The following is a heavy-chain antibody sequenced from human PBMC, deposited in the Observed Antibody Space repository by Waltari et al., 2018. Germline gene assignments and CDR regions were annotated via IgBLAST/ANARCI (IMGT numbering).Heavy chain of an antibody. CDR1: GYTFTSYA. Sequence: QVQLVQSGSELKKPGASVKVSCKASGYTFTSYAMNWVRQAPGQGLELMGRVNTSAGNPTYAQGFTGRFVVSWDTSVSTADLQISSLKAEDTAVYYCAREADDFWSGPPDYWGQGTLVTVSS. V-gene: IGHV7-4-1*02. CDR2: VNTSAGNP. D-gene: IGHD3-3*01. J-gene: IGHJ4*02. CDR3: AREADDFWSGPPDY.